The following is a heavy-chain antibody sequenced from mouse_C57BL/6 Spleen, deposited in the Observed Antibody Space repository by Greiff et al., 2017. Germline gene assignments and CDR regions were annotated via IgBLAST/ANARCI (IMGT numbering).Heavy chain of an antibody. J-gene: IGHJ3*01. V-gene: IGHV1-82*01. CDR3: ARPYYSYSWFAY. Sequence: VQLQQSGPELVKPGASVKISCKASGYAFSSSWMNWVKQRPGKGLEWIGRIYPGDGDTNYNGKLKGKATLTADKSSSTAYMPLSSLTSEDSAVYFCARPYYSYSWFAYWGQGTLVTVSA. D-gene: IGHD2-12*01. CDR2: IYPGDGDT. CDR1: GYAFSSSW.